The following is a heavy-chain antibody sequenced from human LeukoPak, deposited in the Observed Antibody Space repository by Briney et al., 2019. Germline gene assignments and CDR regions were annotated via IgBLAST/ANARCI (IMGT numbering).Heavy chain of an antibody. CDR3: ARGRPTSFGWLGCFDY. D-gene: IGHD6-19*01. J-gene: IGHJ4*02. CDR2: INHSGST. CDR1: GGSISSSSYY. Sequence: SETLSLTCTVSGGSISSSSYYWGWIRQPPGKGLEWIGEINHSGSTNYNPSLKSRVTISVDTSKNQFSLKLSSVTAADTAVYYCARGRPTSFGWLGCFDYWGQGTLVTVSS. V-gene: IGHV4-39*07.